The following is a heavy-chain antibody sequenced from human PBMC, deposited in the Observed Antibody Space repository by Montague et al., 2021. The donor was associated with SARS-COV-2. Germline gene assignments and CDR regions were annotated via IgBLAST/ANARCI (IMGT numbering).Heavy chain of an antibody. CDR3: ARGAPGY. CDR2: INYGGST. V-gene: IGHV4-34*01. D-gene: IGHD1-1*01. J-gene: IGHJ4*02. Sequence: SETLSLTCAVYGGSFSDYHWTWIRQSPGGGLEWIGQINYGGSTEYNPSLRSRVTISIDTSKNQFSLKLTSVTAADTAVYYCARGAPGYWGQGTLVTVSS. CDR1: GGSFSDYH.